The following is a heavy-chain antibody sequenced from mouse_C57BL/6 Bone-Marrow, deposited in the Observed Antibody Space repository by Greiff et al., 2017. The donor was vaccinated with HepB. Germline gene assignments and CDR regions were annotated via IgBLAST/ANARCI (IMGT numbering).Heavy chain of an antibody. Sequence: QVQLQQPGAELVRPGTSVKLSCKASGYTFTSYWMHWVKQRPGQGLEWIGVIDPSDSYTNYNQKFKGKATLTVDTSSSTAYMQLSSLTSEDSAVYYCASSYYYGLDYGGQGTTLTVSS. V-gene: IGHV1-59*01. CDR2: IDPSDSYT. CDR1: GYTFTSYW. J-gene: IGHJ2*01. D-gene: IGHD1-1*01. CDR3: ASSYYYGLDY.